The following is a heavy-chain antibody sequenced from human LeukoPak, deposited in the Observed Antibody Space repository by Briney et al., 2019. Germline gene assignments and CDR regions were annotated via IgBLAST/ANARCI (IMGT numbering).Heavy chain of an antibody. CDR3: ARVAVVPAATVWAFDI. D-gene: IGHD2-2*01. CDR2: IIPIFGTA. J-gene: IGHJ3*02. CDR1: GGTFSSYA. V-gene: IGHV1-69*13. Sequence: SVKVSCKASGGTFSSYAISWVRQAPRQGLEWMGGIIPIFGTANYAQKFQGRVTITADESTSTAYMELSSLRSEDTAVYYCARVAVVPAATVWAFDIWGQGTMVTVSS.